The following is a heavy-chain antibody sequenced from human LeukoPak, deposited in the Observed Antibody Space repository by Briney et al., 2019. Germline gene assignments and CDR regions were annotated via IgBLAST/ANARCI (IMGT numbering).Heavy chain of an antibody. V-gene: IGHV3-7*01. CDR3: ARLTYGSGSYYCDY. D-gene: IGHD3-10*01. CDR2: IKQDGSEK. Sequence: PGGSLRLSCAASGFTFSSYAMSWVRQAPGKGLEWVANIKQDGSEKYYVDSVKGRFTISRDNAKNSLYLQMNSLRAEDTAVYYCARLTYGSGSYYCDYWGQGTLVTVSS. J-gene: IGHJ4*02. CDR1: GFTFSSYA.